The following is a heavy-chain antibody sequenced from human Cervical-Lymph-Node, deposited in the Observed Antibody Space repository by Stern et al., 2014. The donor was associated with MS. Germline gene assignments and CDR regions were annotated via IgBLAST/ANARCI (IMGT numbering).Heavy chain of an antibody. J-gene: IGHJ4*02. Sequence: QVQLVQSGAEVKKPGSSVKVSCKASGGTFNNHVISWVRQARGQGLEWMGGIIPMFGTPNYARKFQGRVTIIADKSTSTVHMVLSNLNDEDTAIYYYANRDMGYTYGRHDYWGQGTLVTVS. CDR2: IIPMFGTP. D-gene: IGHD5-12*01. V-gene: IGHV1-69*06. CDR1: GGTFNNHV. CDR3: ANRDMGYTYGRHDY.